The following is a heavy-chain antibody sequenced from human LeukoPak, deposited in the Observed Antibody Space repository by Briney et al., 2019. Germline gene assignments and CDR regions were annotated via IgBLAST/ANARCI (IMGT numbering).Heavy chain of an antibody. J-gene: IGHJ6*02. CDR3: ARGESRRIFLRFLGSQGMDV. V-gene: IGHV1-8*01. CDR2: MNPNSGNT. Sequence: GASVTVSCKASGNTFTSYDINWVRQATGQGLEWMGWMNPNSGNTGYAQKFQGRVTMTRNTSISTAYMELSSLRSEDTAVYYCARGESRRIFLRFLGSQGMDVWGQGTTVTVSS. D-gene: IGHD3-3*01. CDR1: GNTFTSYD.